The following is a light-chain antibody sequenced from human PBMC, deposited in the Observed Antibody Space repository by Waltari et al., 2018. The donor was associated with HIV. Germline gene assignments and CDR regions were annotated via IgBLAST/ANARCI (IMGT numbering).Light chain of an antibody. Sequence: QTVVTQEPSLSVSPGGTITLTCGLNSGSVSTSYYPSWYQQTPGQAPRTRVYATNTRSSGFPDRFSGTILGNKAALTITGAQADDDSAFYCVLYMGSGIPMFGGGTKLTVL. V-gene: IGLV8-61*01. CDR1: SGSVSTSYY. CDR3: VLYMGSGIPM. CDR2: ATN. J-gene: IGLJ3*02.